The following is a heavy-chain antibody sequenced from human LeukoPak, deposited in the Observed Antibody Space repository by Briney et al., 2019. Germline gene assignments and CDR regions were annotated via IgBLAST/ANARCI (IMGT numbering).Heavy chain of an antibody. CDR2: ISTSGSTI. CDR3: ARVYTIFGVVIKYFDY. V-gene: IGHV3-11*04. CDR1: GFTFSDYY. D-gene: IGHD3-3*01. Sequence: GGSLRLSCAASGFTFSDYYMSWIRQAPGKGLEWVSYISTSGSTIYYADSVKGRFTISRDNAKNSLYLQMNSLRAEDTAVYYCARVYTIFGVVIKYFDYWGQGTLVTVSS. J-gene: IGHJ4*02.